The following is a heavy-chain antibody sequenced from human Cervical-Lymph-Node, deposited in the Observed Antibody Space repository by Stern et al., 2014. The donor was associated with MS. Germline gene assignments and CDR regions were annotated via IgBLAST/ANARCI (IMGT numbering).Heavy chain of an antibody. CDR3: ARGALDDFVWGSFRFPYYFDY. Sequence: VQLVESGGGVVQPGRSLRLSCAASGFTFSSYGMHWVRQAPGKGLEWVAVILYDGSKKYYADSVKGRLTISRDNSKNTLYLQMNSLRAEDTAVFYCARGALDDFVWGSFRFPYYFDYWGQGTLVTVSS. V-gene: IGHV3-30*05. CDR2: ILYDGSKK. D-gene: IGHD3-16*02. CDR1: GFTFSSYG. J-gene: IGHJ4*02.